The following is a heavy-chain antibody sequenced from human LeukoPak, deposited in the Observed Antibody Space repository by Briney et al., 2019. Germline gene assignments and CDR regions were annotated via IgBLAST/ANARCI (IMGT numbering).Heavy chain of an antibody. CDR2: IRSKVYGGST. Sequence: GGSLRLSCTGFGFTFRDYAVSWVRQAPGKGLECIGFIRSKVYGGSTEYAASVKGRFTISRDDSKSIAYLQMNSLKTEDTAVYYCTRDPYYFDSSGYYHHAFDIWGQGTMVAVSS. J-gene: IGHJ3*02. CDR1: GFTFRDYA. CDR3: TRDPYYFDSSGYYHHAFDI. D-gene: IGHD3-22*01. V-gene: IGHV3-49*04.